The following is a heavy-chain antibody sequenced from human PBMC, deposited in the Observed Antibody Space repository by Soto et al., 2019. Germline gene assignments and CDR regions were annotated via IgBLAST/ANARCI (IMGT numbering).Heavy chain of an antibody. CDR1: GFIFDNYA. J-gene: IGHJ4*02. V-gene: IGHV3-23*01. CDR3: VKGRYFDSSGGCANN. D-gene: IGHD3-22*01. Sequence: EVKLLESGGGLVPPGASARLSCLTSGFIFDNYAMSWVRQSPGRRLEWVAAISGSGHATYYTQSVQGRFIISRDKSKKTVFLQMNNLRAEDTAVYYCVKGRYFDSSGGCANNWGLGTLVTVSS. CDR2: ISGSGHAT.